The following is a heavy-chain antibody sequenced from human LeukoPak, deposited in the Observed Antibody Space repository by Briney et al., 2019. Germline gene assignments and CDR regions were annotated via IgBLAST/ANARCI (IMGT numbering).Heavy chain of an antibody. CDR3: ARGIYYGSGRGPMDV. CDR2: INAGNGNT. Sequence: ASVKVSCKASGYIFISYAMHWVRQAPGQRPEWMGWINAGNGNTDYSQKFQGRVIISRDTSASTAYMELSSLRSEDTAVYYCARGIYYGSGRGPMDVWGQGTTVTVSS. J-gene: IGHJ6*02. D-gene: IGHD3-10*01. CDR1: GYIFISYA. V-gene: IGHV1-3*01.